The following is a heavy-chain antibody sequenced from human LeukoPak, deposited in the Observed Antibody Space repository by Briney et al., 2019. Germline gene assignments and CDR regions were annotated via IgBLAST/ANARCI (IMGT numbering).Heavy chain of an antibody. J-gene: IGHJ6*02. Sequence: PGGSLRLSCAASGFIFSDQNMNWVRQAPGKGLEWVSSISSSSYIYYADSVKGRFTISRDNAKNSLYLQMNSLRAEDTAVYYCARDRTRYGMDVWGQGTTVTVSS. D-gene: IGHD1-14*01. V-gene: IGHV3-69-1*01. CDR1: GFIFSDQN. CDR2: ISSSSYI. CDR3: ARDRTRYGMDV.